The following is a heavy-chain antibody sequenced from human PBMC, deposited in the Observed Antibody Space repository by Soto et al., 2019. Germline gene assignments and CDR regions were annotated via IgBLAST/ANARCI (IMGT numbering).Heavy chain of an antibody. V-gene: IGHV3-23*01. CDR1: GFTFSSYA. J-gene: IGHJ6*02. Sequence: GGSLRLSCAASGFTFSSYAMSWVRQAPGKGLEWVSAISGSGGSTYYADSVKGRFTISRDNTKNTLYLQMNSLRAEDTAVYYCAGRITMVRGVTYYYYGMDVWGQGTTVSVYS. CDR3: AGRITMVRGVTYYYYGMDV. D-gene: IGHD3-10*01. CDR2: ISGSGGST.